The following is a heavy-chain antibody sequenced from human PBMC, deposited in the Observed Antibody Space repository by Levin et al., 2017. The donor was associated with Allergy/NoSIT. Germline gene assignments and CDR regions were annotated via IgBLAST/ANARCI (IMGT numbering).Heavy chain of an antibody. Sequence: PWASVKVSCAASGFTFSSYWMHWVRQAPGKGLVWVSRINSDGSSASYADSVKGRFTISRDNAKNTLYLQMNSLRAEDTAVYYCAREDGSYYFFDYWGQGTLVTVSS. V-gene: IGHV3-74*01. D-gene: IGHD1-26*01. CDR2: INSDGSSA. CDR3: AREDGSYYFFDY. CDR1: GFTFSSYW. J-gene: IGHJ4*02.